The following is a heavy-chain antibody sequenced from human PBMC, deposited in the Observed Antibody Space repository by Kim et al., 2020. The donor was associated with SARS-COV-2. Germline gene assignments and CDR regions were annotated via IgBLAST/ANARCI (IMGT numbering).Heavy chain of an antibody. D-gene: IGHD3-9*01. CDR1: GFTFSNAW. Sequence: GGSLRLSCAASGFTFSNAWMSWVRQAPGKGLEWVGRIKSKTDGGTKDYAAPVKGRFTISRDDSKNTLYLQMNSLKTEDTAVYYCTTDWRTYYDILTGARTVWGQGTMVTVSS. V-gene: IGHV3-15*01. J-gene: IGHJ3*01. CDR2: IKSKTDGGTK. CDR3: TTDWRTYYDILTGARTV.